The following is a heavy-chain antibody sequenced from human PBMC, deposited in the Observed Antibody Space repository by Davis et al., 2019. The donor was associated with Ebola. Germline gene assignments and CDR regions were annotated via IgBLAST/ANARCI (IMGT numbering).Heavy chain of an antibody. CDR2: IHHSGST. Sequence: MPSETLSLTCAVYGGSFSGYYWSWIRQPPGKGLEWIGEIHHSGSTNYNPSLKSRVTISVDTSKNQFSLKVSSVTAADTAVYYCAREKYGSSSGLWSPFRRGGMDVWGKGTTVIVSS. CDR1: GGSFSGYY. D-gene: IGHD6-13*01. CDR3: AREKYGSSSGLWSPFRRGGMDV. V-gene: IGHV4-34*01. J-gene: IGHJ6*04.